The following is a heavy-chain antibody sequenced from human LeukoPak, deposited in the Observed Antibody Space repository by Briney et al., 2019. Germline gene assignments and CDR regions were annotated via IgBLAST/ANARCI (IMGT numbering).Heavy chain of an antibody. V-gene: IGHV3-23*01. D-gene: IGHD3-3*01. J-gene: IGHJ4*02. CDR3: AKGERGYYEQIGE. CDR2: ISGSGGKT. Sequence: PGGSLRLSCGASGFTFSSHAMNWVRQAPGKGLEWVSGISGSGGKTYYADSVKGRFTISRDNSKNSVYLQLNSLRAEDTAVYYCAKGERGYYEQIGEWGQGTLVTVSS. CDR1: GFTFSSHA.